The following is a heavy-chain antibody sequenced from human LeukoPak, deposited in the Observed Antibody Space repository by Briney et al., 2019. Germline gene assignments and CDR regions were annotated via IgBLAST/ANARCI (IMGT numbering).Heavy chain of an antibody. J-gene: IGHJ4*02. V-gene: IGHV3-15*01. D-gene: IGHD5-24*01. Sequence: GGSLRLSCAASGFTFSNAWMSWVRQAPGKGLEWVGRIKSKTDGGTTGYAAPVKGRFTISRDDSKNTLYLQMNSLKTEDTAVYYCTTDRGDGYNFDYWGQGTLVTVSS. CDR1: GFTFSNAW. CDR2: IKSKTDGGTT. CDR3: TTDRGDGYNFDY.